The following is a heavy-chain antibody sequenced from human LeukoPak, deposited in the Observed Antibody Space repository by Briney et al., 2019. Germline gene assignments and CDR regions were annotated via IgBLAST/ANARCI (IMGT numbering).Heavy chain of an antibody. CDR2: ISGSGGST. Sequence: PGGSLRLSCAASGFTFSSYAMSWVRQAPGKGLEWVSAISGSGGSTYYADSVKGRFTISRDNSKNTLYLQMNSLRAEDTAVYCCARASVTIFGYYGMDVWGQGTTVTVSS. V-gene: IGHV3-23*01. D-gene: IGHD3-3*01. CDR3: ARASVTIFGYYGMDV. J-gene: IGHJ6*02. CDR1: GFTFSSYA.